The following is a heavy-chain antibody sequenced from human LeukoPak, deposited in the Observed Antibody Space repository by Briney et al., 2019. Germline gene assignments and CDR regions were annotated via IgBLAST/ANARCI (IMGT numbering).Heavy chain of an antibody. V-gene: IGHV3-64*01. D-gene: IGHD3-3*01. CDR3: ARAINFWSGYYDH. CDR2: ISSNGGST. CDR1: GFTFSSYA. J-gene: IGHJ4*02. Sequence: PGGSLRLSCAASGFTFSSYAMSWVRQAPGKGLEYVSAISSNGGSTYYANSVKGRFTISRDNSKNTLYLQMGSLRAEDMAVYYCARAINFWSGYYDHWGQGTLVTVSS.